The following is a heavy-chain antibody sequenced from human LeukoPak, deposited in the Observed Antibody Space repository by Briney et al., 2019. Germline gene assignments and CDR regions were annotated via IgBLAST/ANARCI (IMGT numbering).Heavy chain of an antibody. Sequence: SETLSLTRTVSGGSISSYYWSWIRQPPGKGLEWIGYIYYSGSPNYNPSLKSRVTISVDTSKNQFSLKLSSVTAADTAVYFCAGGSTMIRGAADYWGQGTLVTVSS. V-gene: IGHV4-59*01. CDR1: GGSISSYY. D-gene: IGHD3-10*01. CDR2: IYYSGSP. CDR3: AGGSTMIRGAADY. J-gene: IGHJ4*02.